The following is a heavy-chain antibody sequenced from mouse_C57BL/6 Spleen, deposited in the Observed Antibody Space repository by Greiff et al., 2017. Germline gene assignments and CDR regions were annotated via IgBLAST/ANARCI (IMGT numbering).Heavy chain of an antibody. CDR1: GYTLTSYW. CDR2: IDPSDSDT. Sequence: QVQLQQSGAELVRPGSSVKLSCKASGYTLTSYWMHWVKQRPIQGLEWIGNIDPSDSDTHYNQKFKDKATLTVDKSSSTAYMQLSSLTSEDSAVYYCARVITTVALYYWGQGTTLTVSS. CDR3: ARVITTVALYY. J-gene: IGHJ2*01. V-gene: IGHV1-52*01. D-gene: IGHD1-1*01.